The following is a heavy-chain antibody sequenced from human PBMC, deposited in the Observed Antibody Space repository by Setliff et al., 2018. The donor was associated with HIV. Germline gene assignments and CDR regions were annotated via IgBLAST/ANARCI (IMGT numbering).Heavy chain of an antibody. J-gene: IGHJ4*02. CDR2: IYHTGST. D-gene: IGHD3-10*01. Sequence: PSETLSLTCTVSGGSISSYYWSWIRQPPGKGLEWIGYIYHTGSTNYNPSLKSRVTLSLDMPKKQFSLKLTSVTAADTGVYYCARGGGITWKSYSFDYWGQGTLVTVSS. CDR3: ARGGGITWKSYSFDY. V-gene: IGHV4-59*12. CDR1: GGSISSYY.